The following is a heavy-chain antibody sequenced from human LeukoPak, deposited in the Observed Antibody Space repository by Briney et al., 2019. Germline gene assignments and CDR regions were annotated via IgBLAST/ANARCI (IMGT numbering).Heavy chain of an antibody. Sequence: PGGSLRLSCAASGFTFTKYWMTWVRQAPGKGLEWVGNIKQDGSDKNYMDSVKGRFTISRDNTKNSVYLQMSSLRAEDTAVYYCARLRNVGGNPHPFNVWGQGTTVTVSS. J-gene: IGHJ3*01. CDR3: ARLRNVGGNPHPFNV. D-gene: IGHD4-23*01. CDR1: GFTFTKYW. V-gene: IGHV3-7*01. CDR2: IKQDGSDK.